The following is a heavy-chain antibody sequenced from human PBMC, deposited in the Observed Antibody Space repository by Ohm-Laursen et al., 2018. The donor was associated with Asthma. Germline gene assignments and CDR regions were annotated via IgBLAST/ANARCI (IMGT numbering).Heavy chain of an antibody. D-gene: IGHD5-24*01. CDR2: ISYDGSNK. J-gene: IGHJ4*02. CDR3: ARGSLEGLQ. CDR1: GFTFSSYA. Sequence: SLRLSCTASGFTFSSYAMHWVRQAPGKGLEWVAVISYDGSNKYYADSVKGRFTISRDDAQNTLYLQMNSLRADDTAVYYCARGSLEGLQWGQGTLVTVSS. V-gene: IGHV3-30-3*01.